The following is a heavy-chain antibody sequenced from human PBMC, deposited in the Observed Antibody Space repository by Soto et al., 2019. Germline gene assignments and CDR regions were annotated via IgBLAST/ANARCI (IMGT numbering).Heavy chain of an antibody. CDR1: GGTFSSYA. D-gene: IGHD6-13*01. V-gene: IGHV1-69*13. CDR2: IIPIFGTA. J-gene: IGHJ6*02. Sequence: SVKVSCKASGGTFSSYAISWVRQAPGQGLEWMGGIIPIFGTANYAQKFQGRVTITADESTSTAYMELSSLRSEDTAVYYCARDXPTIAAAGIYYYYGMDVWGQGTTVTVSS. CDR3: ARDXPTIAAAGIYYYYGMDV.